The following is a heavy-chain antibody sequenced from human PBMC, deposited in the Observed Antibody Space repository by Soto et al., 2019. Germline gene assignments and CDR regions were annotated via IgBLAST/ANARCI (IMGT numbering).Heavy chain of an antibody. V-gene: IGHV1-58*01. Sequence: ASVKVACKASGFTFTSSAVQWVRQARGQRLEWIGWIVVGSGNTNYAQKFQERVTITRDMSTSTAYMELSSLRSEDTAVYYCAADQEYYYGSGTLGYWGQGTLVTVSS. CDR3: AADQEYYYGSGTLGY. D-gene: IGHD3-10*01. CDR2: IVVGSGNT. J-gene: IGHJ4*02. CDR1: GFTFTSSA.